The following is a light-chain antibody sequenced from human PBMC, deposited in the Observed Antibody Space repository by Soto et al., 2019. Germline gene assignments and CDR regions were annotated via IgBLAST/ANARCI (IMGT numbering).Light chain of an antibody. J-gene: IGKJ4*01. CDR3: QQYNVWPLT. CDR2: VAS. Sequence: EIVMTQSPAPLSVSPGERATLSCRASQSVSSNLAWYQQKPGQTPKLLIYVASTRATGIPARFSGSVSGTEFTLIISSLQSEDFAVYYCQQYNVWPLTFGGGTKVEFK. CDR1: QSVSSN. V-gene: IGKV3-15*01.